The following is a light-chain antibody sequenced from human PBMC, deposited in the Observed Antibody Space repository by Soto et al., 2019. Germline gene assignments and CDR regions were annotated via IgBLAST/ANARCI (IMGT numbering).Light chain of an antibody. Sequence: DIPNTQAPSSPSASVGDRVTITCQASQDISNYLNWYQQKPGKAPKLLIYDASNLETGVPSRFSGSGSGTDFTFTISSLQPEDIATYYCQQYDNLPITFGQGTRLEI. CDR1: QDISNY. CDR3: QQYDNLPIT. J-gene: IGKJ5*01. CDR2: DAS. V-gene: IGKV1-33*01.